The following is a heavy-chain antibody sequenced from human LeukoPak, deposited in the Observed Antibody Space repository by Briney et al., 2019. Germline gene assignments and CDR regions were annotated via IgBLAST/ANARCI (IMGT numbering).Heavy chain of an antibody. J-gene: IGHJ4*02. D-gene: IGHD3-22*01. Sequence: PGGSLRLSCAASGFTFSSYAMSWVRQAPGKGLEWFSAISGSGGSTYYADSVKGRFTISRDNSKNTLYLQMNSLRAEDTAVYYCAKDFSRFYYDSSGDYWGQGTLVTVSS. CDR1: GFTFSSYA. V-gene: IGHV3-23*01. CDR2: ISGSGGST. CDR3: AKDFSRFYYDSSGDY.